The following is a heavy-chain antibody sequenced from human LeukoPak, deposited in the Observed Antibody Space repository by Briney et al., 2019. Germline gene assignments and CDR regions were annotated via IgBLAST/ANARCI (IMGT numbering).Heavy chain of an antibody. Sequence: GGSLRLSCAASGFTFSSYSMSWVRQAPGKGLEWVSTISGSGGSTYYADSVKGRFTISRDNSKNTLYLQMNSLRAEDTAVYYCAKDALRFLEWLEGLFDYWGQGTLVTVSS. CDR2: ISGSGGST. CDR3: AKDALRFLEWLEGLFDY. CDR1: GFTFSSYS. J-gene: IGHJ4*02. D-gene: IGHD3-3*01. V-gene: IGHV3-23*01.